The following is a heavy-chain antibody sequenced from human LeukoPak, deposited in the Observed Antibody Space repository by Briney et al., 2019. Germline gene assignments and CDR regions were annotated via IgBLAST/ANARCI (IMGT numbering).Heavy chain of an antibody. J-gene: IGHJ3*02. V-gene: IGHV4-4*07. D-gene: IGHD4-17*01. CDR2: IYTSGST. Sequence: SETLSLTCTVSGGSISSYYWSWIRQPAGKGLEWIGRIYTSGSTNYNPSLKSRVTMSVDTSKNQFSLKLRSVTAADTAVYYCARIASGTTVIFDAFDIWGQGTMVTVSS. CDR3: ARIASGTTVIFDAFDI. CDR1: GGSISSYY.